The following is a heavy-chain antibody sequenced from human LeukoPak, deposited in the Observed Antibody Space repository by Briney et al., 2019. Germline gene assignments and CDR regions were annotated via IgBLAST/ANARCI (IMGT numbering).Heavy chain of an antibody. CDR2: IYSGGST. CDR1: GFTFNNYW. Sequence: GGSLRLSCAASGFTFNNYWMSWVRQAPGKGLEWVSVIYSGGSTYYADSVKGRFTISRDNSKNTLYLQMNSLRAEDTAVYYCARGYDYDAFDIWGQGTMVTVSS. V-gene: IGHV3-53*01. CDR3: ARGYDYDAFDI. J-gene: IGHJ3*02. D-gene: IGHD3-16*01.